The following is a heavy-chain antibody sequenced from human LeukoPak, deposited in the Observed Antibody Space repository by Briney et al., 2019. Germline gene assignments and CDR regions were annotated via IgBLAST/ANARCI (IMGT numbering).Heavy chain of an antibody. V-gene: IGHV3-74*01. CDR2: INSDGSST. J-gene: IGHJ3*02. Sequence: PGGSLRLSCAASGFTFSSYSMNWVRQAPGKGLEWVSRINSDGSSTSYADSVKGRFTISRDNAKKTLYLQMNSLRAEDTAVYYCARPSGSYYYDAFDIWGQGTMVTVSS. D-gene: IGHD3-10*01. CDR1: GFTFSSYS. CDR3: ARPSGSYYYDAFDI.